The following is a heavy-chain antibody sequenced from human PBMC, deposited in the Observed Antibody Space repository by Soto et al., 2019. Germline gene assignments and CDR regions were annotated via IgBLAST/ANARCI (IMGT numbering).Heavy chain of an antibody. CDR3: TTDPRTDYADYRGLDY. V-gene: IGHV3-15*07. Sequence: EVQLVESGGGLVKPGGSLRLSCAASGFTFSNAWMNWVRQAPGKGLEWVGRIKSKTGGGTTDYAAPVKGRFTISRDDSKNTLYLQMNSLKTEDTAVYYSTTDPRTDYADYRGLDYWGQGTLVTVSS. D-gene: IGHD4-17*01. CDR2: IKSKTGGGTT. CDR1: GFTFSNAW. J-gene: IGHJ4*02.